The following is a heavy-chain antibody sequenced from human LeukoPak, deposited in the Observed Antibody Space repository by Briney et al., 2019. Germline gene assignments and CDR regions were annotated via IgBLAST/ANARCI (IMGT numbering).Heavy chain of an antibody. CDR3: ARGLFWGTYRSFDY. CDR2: ISGSVDTT. Sequence: PGGSLRLSCAASGFTFSSYAMNWVRQAPGKGLEWVSSISGSVDTTYYADSVKGRFTISRDNSKNTLYLQMNSLRAEDSAVYYCARGLFWGTYRSFDYWGQGTLVTVSS. J-gene: IGHJ4*02. V-gene: IGHV3-23*01. D-gene: IGHD3-16*02. CDR1: GFTFSSYA.